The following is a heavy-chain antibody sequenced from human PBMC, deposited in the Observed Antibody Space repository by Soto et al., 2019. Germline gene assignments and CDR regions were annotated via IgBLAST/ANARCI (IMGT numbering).Heavy chain of an antibody. J-gene: IGHJ4*02. CDR1: GFTFSSYG. D-gene: IGHD6-19*01. CDR2: ILYDGSNK. V-gene: IGHV3-30*18. CDR3: AKGDGSGWYQDY. Sequence: PGGSLRLSCAASGFTFSSYGMTWVRQAPGKGLEWVAVILYDGSNKYYADSVKGRFTIIRDNSKNTLDLQMNSLRAEDTAVYYCAKGDGSGWYQDYWGQGTLVTVSS.